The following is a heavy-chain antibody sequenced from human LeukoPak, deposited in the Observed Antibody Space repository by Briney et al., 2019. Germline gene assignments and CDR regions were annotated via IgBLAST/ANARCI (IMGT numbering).Heavy chain of an antibody. J-gene: IGHJ4*02. CDR1: VDSISRGSYY. Sequence: SETLSLTSTVPVDSISRGSYYWGWVRQPAGKGLESIVRIYTSGSTNYNPSLKSRVTISVDTSKNQFSLKLSSVTAADTAVYYCARAYYDSSGSQTDYWGQGTLVTVSS. CDR3: ARAYYDSSGSQTDY. D-gene: IGHD3-22*01. CDR2: IYTSGST. V-gene: IGHV4-61*02.